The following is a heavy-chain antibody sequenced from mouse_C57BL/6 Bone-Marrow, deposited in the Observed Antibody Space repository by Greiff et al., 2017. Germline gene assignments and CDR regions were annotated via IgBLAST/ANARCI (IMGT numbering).Heavy chain of an antibody. CDR2: IDPSDSYT. CDR1: GYTFTSYW. D-gene: IGHD1-2*01. CDR3: ARSFY. V-gene: IGHV1-59*01. J-gene: IGHJ3*01. Sequence: QVQLQQPGAELVRPGTSVKLSCKASGYTFTSYWMHWVKQRPGQGLEWIGVIDPSDSYTNYNQKFKGKATLTVDTSSSTAYMELNSLTSEDAAVYYCARSFYWGQGTLVTVSA.